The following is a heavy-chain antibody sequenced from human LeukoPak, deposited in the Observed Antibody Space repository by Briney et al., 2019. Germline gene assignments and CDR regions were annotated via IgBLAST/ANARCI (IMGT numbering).Heavy chain of an antibody. V-gene: IGHV3-74*01. CDR2: INSDGSST. J-gene: IGHJ5*02. Sequence: GGSLRLSCAASGFTFSSYWMHWVRQAPGKGLVWVSRINSDGSSTSYAHSVRGRFTISRDNAKNTLYLQMHSLRAEDTAVYYCARDDAGYSYDPRGWFDPWGQGTLVTVSS. CDR3: ARDDAGYSYDPRGWFDP. CDR1: GFTFSSYW. D-gene: IGHD5-18*01.